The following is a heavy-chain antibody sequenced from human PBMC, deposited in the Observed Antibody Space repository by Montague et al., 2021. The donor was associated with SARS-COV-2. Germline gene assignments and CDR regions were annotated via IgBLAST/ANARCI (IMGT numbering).Heavy chain of an antibody. CDR3: ARSPLLWFGTALGNWFDP. CDR1: GGSISSSSYY. J-gene: IGHJ5*02. CDR2: TYYSGXT. Sequence: SETLSLTCTVSGGSISSSSYYWVWTRQPPGKGLEWIGSTYYSGXTXSXXXXNXRFTISVDTTKNQFTLKLSSVTAADTAVYYCARSPLLWFGTALGNWFDPWGQGTLVTVSS. D-gene: IGHD3-10*01. V-gene: IGHV4-39*01.